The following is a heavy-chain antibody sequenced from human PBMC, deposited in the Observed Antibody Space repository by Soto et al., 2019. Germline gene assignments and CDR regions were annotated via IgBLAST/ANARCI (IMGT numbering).Heavy chain of an antibody. CDR1: GYTFNFYG. D-gene: IGHD3-22*01. Sequence: ASVKVSCKASGYTFNFYGITWVRQAPGQGLEWMGWISGFNGNTNYAADLQGRVTMTTDTSTSTAYMELSSLRSENTAVYYCARRISSGYSDYWGQGTLVIVSS. V-gene: IGHV1-18*01. CDR2: ISGFNGNT. CDR3: ARRISSGYSDY. J-gene: IGHJ4*02.